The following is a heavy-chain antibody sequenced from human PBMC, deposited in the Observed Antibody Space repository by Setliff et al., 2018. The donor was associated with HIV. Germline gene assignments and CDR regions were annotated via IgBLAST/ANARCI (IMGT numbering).Heavy chain of an antibody. CDR3: ARMVAGF. CDR2: MNPNSGTII. J-gene: IGHJ4*02. CDR1: GSTFSTYD. V-gene: IGHV1-8*01. D-gene: IGHD6-19*01. Sequence: ASVKVSCKASGSTFSTYDINWVRQAPGQGPEWMGWMNPNSGTIIYYADSVRGRFTISRDSAKNALFLQTSSLRVEDTAVYYCARMVAGFWGQGTLVTVSS.